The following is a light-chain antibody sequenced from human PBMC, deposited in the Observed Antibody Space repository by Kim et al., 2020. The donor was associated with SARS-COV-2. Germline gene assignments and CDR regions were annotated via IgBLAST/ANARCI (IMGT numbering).Light chain of an antibody. CDR1: QSVSTY. CDR2: DAS. V-gene: IGKV3-11*01. J-gene: IGKJ2*01. CDR3: QQRSNWPLYT. Sequence: LSPRDTATRSCRASQSVSTYLAWYQQKPGQAPRLLIYDASNRATGIPDRFSGSGSGTDFTLTISSLEPEDFAVYYCQQRSNWPLYTFGQGTKLEI.